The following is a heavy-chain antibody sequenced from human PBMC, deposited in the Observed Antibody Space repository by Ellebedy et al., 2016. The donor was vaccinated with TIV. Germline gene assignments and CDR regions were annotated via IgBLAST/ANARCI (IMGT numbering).Heavy chain of an antibody. D-gene: IGHD1-26*01. J-gene: IGHJ5*02. V-gene: IGHV4-39*01. CDR3: ARVRSGWELGGNWFDP. Sequence: MPSETLSLTCTVSGDSISSSSYYRGWIRQPPGKGLEWIGSIYYSGSTYYNPSLKSRVTMSVDMSKNQFSLKLNSVTAADTAVYYCARVRSGWELGGNWFDPWGQGTLVTVSS. CDR2: IYYSGST. CDR1: GDSISSSSYY.